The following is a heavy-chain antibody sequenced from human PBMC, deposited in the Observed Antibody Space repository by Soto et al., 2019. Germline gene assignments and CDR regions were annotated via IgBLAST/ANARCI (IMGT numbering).Heavy chain of an antibody. Sequence: EVQLLESGGGLVQPGGSLRLSCAASGFTFSSYAMSWVRQAPGKGLEWVSAISGSGGSTYYADSVKGRFTISRDNSKNTVDLQMNSLRAEDTAVYYCAKDRGGYCTNGVCSTLGGFDYWGQGTLVTVSS. CDR1: GFTFSSYA. D-gene: IGHD2-8*01. CDR2: ISGSGGST. V-gene: IGHV3-23*01. J-gene: IGHJ4*02. CDR3: AKDRGGYCTNGVCSTLGGFDY.